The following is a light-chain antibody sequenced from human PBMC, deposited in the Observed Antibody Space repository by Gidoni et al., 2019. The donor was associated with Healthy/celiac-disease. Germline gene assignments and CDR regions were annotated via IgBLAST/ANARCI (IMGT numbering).Light chain of an antibody. CDR2: AAS. J-gene: IGKJ4*01. CDR1: QSISSY. CDR3: QQSYSTPLT. V-gene: IGKV1-39*01. Sequence: DIQMTQSPSSLSASVGDRVTITCRASQSISSYLHWYQQKPGKAPKLLIYAASSLQSWVPSMFSGSGSGTYFTLTISSLQPEYFATYYCQQSYSTPLTFGGGTKVEIK.